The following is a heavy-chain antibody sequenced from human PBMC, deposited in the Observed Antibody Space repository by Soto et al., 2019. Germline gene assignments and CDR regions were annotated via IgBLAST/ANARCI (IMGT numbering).Heavy chain of an antibody. CDR1: EFTFSRHG. Sequence: QVQLVESGGGVVQPGRSLRLSCAASEFTFSRHGMHWVRQAPGKGLQWVGVIWSDGSNEVYADSVKGRFIISRDNSKNILYLKMNSLGAEDTAVYYCARERTFGDNKHNYMDVWGTGITVTVSS. CDR2: IWSDGSNE. V-gene: IGHV3-33*01. CDR3: ARERTFGDNKHNYMDV. D-gene: IGHD3-10*01. J-gene: IGHJ6*03.